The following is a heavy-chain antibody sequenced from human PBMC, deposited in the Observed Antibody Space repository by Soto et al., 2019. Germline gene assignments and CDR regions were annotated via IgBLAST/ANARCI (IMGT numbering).Heavy chain of an antibody. Sequence: GASVTVSCKASGGTFSSYAISWVRQAPGQGLEWMGGIIPIFGTANYAQKFQGRVTITADESTSTAYMELSSLRSEDTAVYYCARDRASPSGRDYYYYGMDVWGQGTTVTVSS. CDR2: IIPIFGTA. J-gene: IGHJ6*02. CDR3: ARDRASPSGRDYYYYGMDV. V-gene: IGHV1-69*13. D-gene: IGHD1-26*01. CDR1: GGTFSSYA.